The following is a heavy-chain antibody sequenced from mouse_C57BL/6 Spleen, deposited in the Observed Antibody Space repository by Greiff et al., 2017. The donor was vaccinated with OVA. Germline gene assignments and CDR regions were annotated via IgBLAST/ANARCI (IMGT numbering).Heavy chain of an antibody. V-gene: IGHV1-39*01. J-gene: IGHJ1*03. CDR3: ARDRYYGSSYVGRYFDV. Sequence: EVKLQESGPELVKPGASVKISCKASGYSFTDYNMNWVKQSNGKSLEWIGVINPNYGTTSYNQKFKGKATLTVDQSSSTAYMQLNSLTSEDSAVYSCARDRYYGSSYVGRYFDVWGTGTTVTVSS. CDR1: GYSFTDYN. CDR2: INPNYGTT. D-gene: IGHD1-1*01.